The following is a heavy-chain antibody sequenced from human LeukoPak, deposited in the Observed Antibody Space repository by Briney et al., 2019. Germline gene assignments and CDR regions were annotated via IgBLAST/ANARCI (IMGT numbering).Heavy chain of an antibody. CDR3: ARASGTDRNSDFYYMDV. CDR1: GFTSGRYA. Sequence: GGSLRLSCAGSGFTSGRYALHWVRQAPGKGLEWLSIISYDGSKKYDADSVKGRFSISRDNSKNTLYLQLNSLRSDDTAVYSCARASGTDRNSDFYYMDVWGKGTTVTVSS. V-gene: IGHV3-30-3*01. J-gene: IGHJ6*03. D-gene: IGHD1-1*01. CDR2: ISYDGSKK.